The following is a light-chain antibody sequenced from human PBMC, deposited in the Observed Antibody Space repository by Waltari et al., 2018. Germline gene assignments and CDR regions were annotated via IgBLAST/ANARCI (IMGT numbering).Light chain of an antibody. CDR1: TSDVGGYHH. CDR3: SSYTTSNTWV. V-gene: IGLV2-14*01. Sequence: QSALTQPASVSGSPGQSITISCTGTTSDVGGYHHVSWYQPHPGQAPTLMIFEVTDPPAGVSNRFSGSKAGNAASLTISGLQAEDEADYYCSSYTTSNTWVFGGGTKVTVL. J-gene: IGLJ3*02. CDR2: EVT.